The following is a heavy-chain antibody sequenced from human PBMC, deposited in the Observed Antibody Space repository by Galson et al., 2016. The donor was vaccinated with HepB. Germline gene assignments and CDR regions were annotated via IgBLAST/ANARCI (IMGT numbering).Heavy chain of an antibody. CDR1: GGSISSSTNA. Sequence: SETLSLTCGVSGGSISSSTNAWAWIRQPPGKGLEWIGTIYDIGSPYYNPSLKSRVNISVDTSKRQCSLKLTSVIAADTAMYFCARSNGRKFNRRAFDIWTQGTMVTVSS. CDR2: IYDIGSP. CDR3: ARSNGRKFNRRAFDI. V-gene: IGHV4-39*01. J-gene: IGHJ3*02. D-gene: IGHD2-8*01.